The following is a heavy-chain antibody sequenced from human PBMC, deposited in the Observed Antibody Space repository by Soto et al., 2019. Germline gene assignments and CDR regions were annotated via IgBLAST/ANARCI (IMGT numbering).Heavy chain of an antibody. V-gene: IGHV1-2*02. D-gene: IGHD3-16*01. Sequence: SSVKVSCKASGYTFTGYYMQWVRQAPGQWLEWMGWITPNSVGTNCAQKFQGRVTMTSDTSISTAYMELSRLRHADPHVHACEREQDSALTQQEWGEWGQGTLVSDSS. CDR3: EREQDSALTQQEWGE. CDR2: ITPNSVGT. CDR1: GYTFTGYY. J-gene: IGHJ4*02.